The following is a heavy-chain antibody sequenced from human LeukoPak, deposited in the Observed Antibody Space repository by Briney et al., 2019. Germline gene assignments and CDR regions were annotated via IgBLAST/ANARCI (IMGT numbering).Heavy chain of an antibody. Sequence: GGSLRLSCAASGFTFSSYAMHWVRQAPGKGLEWVAVISYDGSNKYYADSVKGRFTISRDNSKNTLYLQMNSLRAEDTAVYYCARDTAGAIDYWSQGTLVTVSS. CDR2: ISYDGSNK. J-gene: IGHJ4*02. CDR3: ARDTAGAIDY. D-gene: IGHD6-13*01. V-gene: IGHV3-30-3*01. CDR1: GFTFSSYA.